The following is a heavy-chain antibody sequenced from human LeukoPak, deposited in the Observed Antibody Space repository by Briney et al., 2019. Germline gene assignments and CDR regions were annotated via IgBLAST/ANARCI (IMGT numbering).Heavy chain of an antibody. CDR3: AKRGDIVVVPAAIAYFQH. Sequence: VGSLRLSCAASGFTFSSYGMHWVRQAPGKGLEWVAFIRYDGSNKYYADSVKGRFTISRDNSKNTLYLQMNSLRAEDTAVYYCAKRGDIVVVPAAIAYFQHWGQGTLVTVSS. V-gene: IGHV3-30*02. CDR2: IRYDGSNK. J-gene: IGHJ1*01. D-gene: IGHD2-2*01. CDR1: GFTFSSYG.